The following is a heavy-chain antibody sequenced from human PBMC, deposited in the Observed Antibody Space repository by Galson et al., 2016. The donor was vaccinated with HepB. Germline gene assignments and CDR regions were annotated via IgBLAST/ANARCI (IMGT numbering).Heavy chain of an antibody. CDR3: EKANYYGSGYGDY. CDR2: ISYDGDNK. D-gene: IGHD3-10*01. CDR1: GFTFSTYG. V-gene: IGHV3-30*18. Sequence: SLRLSCAASGFTFSTYGMHWVRQAPGKGLEWVAVISYDGDNKYYADSVEGRFTISRDNSKNTLYLQMNTLRAEDTAVYYCEKANYYGSGYGDYWGQGTLVTVSS. J-gene: IGHJ4*02.